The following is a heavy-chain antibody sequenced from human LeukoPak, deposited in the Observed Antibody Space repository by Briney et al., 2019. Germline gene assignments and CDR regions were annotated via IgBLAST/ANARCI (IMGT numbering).Heavy chain of an antibody. Sequence: SQTLSLTCTVSGGSISSGGYYWRWIRQHPGKGLEWIGYIYYSGSTYYNPSLKSRVTISVDTSKNQFSLKLSSVTAADTAVYYCAVDYYDSSGYFDYRGQGTLVTVSS. CDR2: IYYSGST. CDR3: AVDYYDSSGYFDY. CDR1: GGSISSGGYY. J-gene: IGHJ4*02. D-gene: IGHD3-22*01. V-gene: IGHV4-31*03.